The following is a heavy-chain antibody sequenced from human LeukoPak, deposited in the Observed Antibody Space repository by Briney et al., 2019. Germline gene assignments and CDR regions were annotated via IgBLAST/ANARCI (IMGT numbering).Heavy chain of an antibody. CDR1: GFTFNTYI. CDR2: IRNSTNAI. Sequence: SGGSLRLSCAASGFTFNTYIMNWVRQAPGKGLEWVSYIRNSTNAIYYADSVRGRFTISRDNAKNSLYLQMNSLRAEDTAVYYCARAGGHRNGGYDYWGQGTLVTVSS. J-gene: IGHJ4*02. V-gene: IGHV3-48*04. D-gene: IGHD5-12*01. CDR3: ARAGGHRNGGYDY.